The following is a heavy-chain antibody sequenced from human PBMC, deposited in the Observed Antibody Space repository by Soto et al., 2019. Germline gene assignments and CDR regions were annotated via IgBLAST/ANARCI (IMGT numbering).Heavy chain of an antibody. CDR3: ARSLHYYESSGYPSWLKP. V-gene: IGHV4-30-2*01. J-gene: IGHJ5*02. CDR2: IYHSGST. D-gene: IGHD3-22*01. CDR1: GGSISRGGYS. Sequence: SDTLSLPCSVSGGSISRGGYSWSWIRQPHGKGLEWIGYIYHSGSTYYNPSLKSRVTISVDRSKNQFSLKLSSVHAAYTAVYYCARSLHYYESSGYPSWLKPWHQVTRVTVSS.